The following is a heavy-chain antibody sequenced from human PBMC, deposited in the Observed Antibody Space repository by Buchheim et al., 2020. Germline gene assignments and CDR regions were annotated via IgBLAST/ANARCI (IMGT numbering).Heavy chain of an antibody. CDR1: GFTFSSYW. V-gene: IGHV3-7*01. Sequence: EVQLVESGGGLVQPGGSLRLSCAASGFTFSSYWMSWVRQAPGKGLEWVANIKQDGSEKYYVDSVKGRFTISRDNDKNALYLQMNSLRAEDTAVYYCARAGEGDDFWSGYPCWGQGTL. CDR2: IKQDGSEK. J-gene: IGHJ4*02. CDR3: ARAGEGDDFWSGYPC. D-gene: IGHD3-3*01.